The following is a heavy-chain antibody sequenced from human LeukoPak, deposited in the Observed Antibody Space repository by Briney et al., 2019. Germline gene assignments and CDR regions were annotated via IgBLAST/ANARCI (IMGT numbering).Heavy chain of an antibody. D-gene: IGHD6-13*01. J-gene: IGHJ2*01. Sequence: PETLSLTCTVSGGSISSYYWSWIRQPPGKGLEWIGYIYYSGSTNYNPSLKSRVTISVDTSKNQFSLKLSSVTAADTAVYYCTSIAAAGVYFDLWGRGTLVTVSS. V-gene: IGHV4-59*12. CDR1: GGSISSYY. CDR2: IYYSGST. CDR3: TSIAAAGVYFDL.